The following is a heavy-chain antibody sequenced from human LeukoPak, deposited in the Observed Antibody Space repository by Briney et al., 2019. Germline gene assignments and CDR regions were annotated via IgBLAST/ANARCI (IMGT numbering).Heavy chain of an antibody. J-gene: IGHJ4*02. D-gene: IGHD5-18*01. Sequence: ASVKVSCKSSGYTFTTYGITWVRQAPGQGLEWMGWISTYSGNTNYAQKLQGRVTMTTDTSPSTAYMELRSLRSDDTAMYYCARDRMDTGTYFDYWGQGTLVTVSS. CDR3: ARDRMDTGTYFDY. CDR1: GYTFTTYG. V-gene: IGHV1-18*01. CDR2: ISTYSGNT.